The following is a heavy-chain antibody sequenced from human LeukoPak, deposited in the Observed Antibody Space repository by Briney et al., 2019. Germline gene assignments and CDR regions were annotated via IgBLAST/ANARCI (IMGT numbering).Heavy chain of an antibody. J-gene: IGHJ6*02. CDR2: ISAYNGNI. CDR3: ARHGRRINEVRPNYYYYGMDV. CDR1: GYTFTSYG. Sequence: ASVKVSCKASGYTFTSYGISWVRQAPGQGLEWMGWISAYNGNINYAQKLQGRVTMTTDTSTSTAYMELRSLRSDDTAVYYCARHGRRINEVRPNYYYYGMDVWGQGTTVTVSS. V-gene: IGHV1-18*01. D-gene: IGHD3-10*01.